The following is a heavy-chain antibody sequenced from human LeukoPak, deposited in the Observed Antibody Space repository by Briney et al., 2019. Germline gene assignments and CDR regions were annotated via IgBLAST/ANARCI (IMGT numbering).Heavy chain of an antibody. CDR3: ARRDVGATIDY. D-gene: IGHD1-26*01. Sequence: PSETLSLTCTVSGDSISSSRFYWAWVRQPPGKGLEWIGSILYTGRTFYNPSLKSRVTISVDTSKNQFSLRLGSVTASDTAVYYCARRDVGATIDYWGQGTLVTVSS. V-gene: IGHV4-39*01. J-gene: IGHJ4*02. CDR2: ILYTGRT. CDR1: GDSISSSRFY.